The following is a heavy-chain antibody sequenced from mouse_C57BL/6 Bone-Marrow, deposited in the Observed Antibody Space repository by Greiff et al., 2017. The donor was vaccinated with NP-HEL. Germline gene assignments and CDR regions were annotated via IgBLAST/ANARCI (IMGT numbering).Heavy chain of an antibody. J-gene: IGHJ2*01. CDR2: IWTGGGT. CDR3: ARTYSNYEHYFDY. CDR1: GFSLTSYA. D-gene: IGHD2-5*01. Sequence: QVQLQQSGPGLVAPSQSLSITCTVSGFSLTSYAISWVRQPPGKGLEWLGVIWTGGGTNYNSALKSRLSISKDNSKSQVFLKMNSLQTDDTARYYCARTYSNYEHYFDYWGQGTTLTVSS. V-gene: IGHV2-9-1*01.